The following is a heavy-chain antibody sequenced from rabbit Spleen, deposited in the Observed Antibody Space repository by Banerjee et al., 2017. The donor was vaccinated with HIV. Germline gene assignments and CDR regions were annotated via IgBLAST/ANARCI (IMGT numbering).Heavy chain of an antibody. D-gene: IGHD8-1*01. J-gene: IGHJ6*01. Sequence: QEQLLESGGGLVQPEGSLTLTCTASRFSFSDNYYMCWVRQAPGKGLEWIACIYIGATGNTYYASWAEGRFTISKNPSTTVTLQMTSLTVADTATYFCARDTGSSFSSYGMDLWGQGTLVTVS. V-gene: IGHV1S45*01. CDR2: IYIGATGNT. CDR1: RFSFSDNYY. CDR3: ARDTGSSFSSYGMDL.